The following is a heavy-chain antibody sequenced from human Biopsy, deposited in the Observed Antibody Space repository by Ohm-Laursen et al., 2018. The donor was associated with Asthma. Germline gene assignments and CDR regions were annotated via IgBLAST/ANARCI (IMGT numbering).Heavy chain of an antibody. J-gene: IGHJ4*02. CDR3: AGFCSGGNCPDH. V-gene: IGHV4-59*01. CDR1: GVSIRSYY. D-gene: IGHD2-15*01. Sequence: SQTLSLTCTVSGVSIRSYYWTWIRQPPGKGLVWIVNIHYSGSTYSNPSLKSRVTISIDTSKEQISLRLSSVIAADTAVYYCAGFCSGGNCPDHWGQGTLVTVSS. CDR2: IHYSGST.